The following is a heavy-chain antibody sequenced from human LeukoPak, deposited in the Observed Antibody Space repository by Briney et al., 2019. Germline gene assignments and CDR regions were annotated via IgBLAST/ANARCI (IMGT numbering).Heavy chain of an antibody. CDR3: ARGGYFYDDSGYARFDY. D-gene: IGHD3-22*01. CDR2: INSDGSST. Sequence: HAGGSLRLSCAASGFTSSSYWMHWVRQAPGKGLVWVSRINSDGSSTSHADSVKGRFTISRDSAKNTLYLQMNSLRAEDTAMYYCARGGYFYDDSGYARFDYWGQGTLVTVSS. CDR1: GFTSSSYW. V-gene: IGHV3-74*01. J-gene: IGHJ4*02.